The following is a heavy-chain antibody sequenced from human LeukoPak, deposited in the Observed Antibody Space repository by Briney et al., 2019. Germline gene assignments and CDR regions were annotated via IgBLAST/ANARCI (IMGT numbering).Heavy chain of an antibody. CDR2: INPNSGGT. V-gene: IGHV1-2*02. CDR1: GYTFTGYY. J-gene: IGHJ4*02. CDR3: ARVSRSGWYPADY. Sequence: ASVKVSCKASGYTFTGYYMHWVRQAPGQGLEWMGWINPNSGGTNYAQKFQGRVTMTTDTSTSTAYMELRSLRSDDTAVYYCARVSRSGWYPADYWGQGTLVTVSS. D-gene: IGHD6-19*01.